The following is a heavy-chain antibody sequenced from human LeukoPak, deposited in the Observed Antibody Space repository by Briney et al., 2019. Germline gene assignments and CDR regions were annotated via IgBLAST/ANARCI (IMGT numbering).Heavy chain of an antibody. V-gene: IGHV3-21*04. J-gene: IGHJ4*02. D-gene: IGHD6-13*01. CDR3: ARDREGSSSWDY. CDR2: ISSSSSYI. Sequence: GGSLRLSCAASGFTFSSYSMNWVRQAPGKGLEWVSSISSSSSYIYYADSVKGRFTISRDNSKNTLYLQMNSLRAEDTAVYYCARDREGSSSWDYWGQGTLVAVSS. CDR1: GFTFSSYS.